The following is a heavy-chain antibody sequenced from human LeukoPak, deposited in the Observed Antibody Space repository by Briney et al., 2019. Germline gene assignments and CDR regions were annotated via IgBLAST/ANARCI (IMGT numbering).Heavy chain of an antibody. D-gene: IGHD5-24*01. Sequence: KPGGSLRLSCAASGFTFSGYYMSWIRQAPGKGLEWVSYISSSGSTIYYADSVKGRFTISRDNAKNSLYLQMNSLRAEDTAVYYCASSARDGYNLGYYFDYWGQGTLVTVSS. CDR1: GFTFSGYY. V-gene: IGHV3-11*01. J-gene: IGHJ4*02. CDR2: ISSSGSTI. CDR3: ASSARDGYNLGYYFDY.